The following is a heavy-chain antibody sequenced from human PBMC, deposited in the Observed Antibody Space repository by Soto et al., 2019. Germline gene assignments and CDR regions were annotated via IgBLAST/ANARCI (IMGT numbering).Heavy chain of an antibody. CDR1: GYSFTSYW. V-gene: IGHV5-10-1*01. J-gene: IGHJ6*02. CDR2: IDPSDSYT. D-gene: IGHD2-2*01. CDR3: ARQDIVVVKDDIGGYYYGMDV. Sequence: GESLKISCKGSGYSFTSYWISWVRQMPGKGLEWMGRIDPSDSYTNYSPSFQGHVTISADKSISTAYLQWSSLKASDTAMYYCARQDIVVVKDDIGGYYYGMDVWGQGTTVTVSS.